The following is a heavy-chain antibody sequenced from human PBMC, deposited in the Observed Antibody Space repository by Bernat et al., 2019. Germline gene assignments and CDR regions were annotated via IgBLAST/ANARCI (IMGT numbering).Heavy chain of an antibody. J-gene: IGHJ6*03. CDR1: GGSISSSSYY. V-gene: IGHV4-39*01. CDR2: IYYSGST. Sequence: QLQLQESGPGLVKPSETLSLTCPVSGGSISSSSYYWGWIRQPPGQGLEWIGSIYYSGSTYYNPSLKSRVTISVDTSKNQFSMKLSSVTAADTAVYYCARGSGSGWDYYYYMDVWGKGTTVTVSS. D-gene: IGHD6-19*01. CDR3: ARGSGSGWDYYYYMDV.